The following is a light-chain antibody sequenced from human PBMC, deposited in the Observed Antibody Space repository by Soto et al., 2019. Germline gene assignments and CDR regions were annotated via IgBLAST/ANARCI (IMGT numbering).Light chain of an antibody. CDR1: QSVANY. Sequence: EIVLTQSPATLSLSPGERATRSCRASQSVANYLAWYQQRPGQAPRLLIYDASNRATGIPARFRGSGSGTDFTLTISSLEPEDFAVYYCQQRSNWPLTFGGGTKVDIK. V-gene: IGKV3-11*01. CDR2: DAS. J-gene: IGKJ4*01. CDR3: QQRSNWPLT.